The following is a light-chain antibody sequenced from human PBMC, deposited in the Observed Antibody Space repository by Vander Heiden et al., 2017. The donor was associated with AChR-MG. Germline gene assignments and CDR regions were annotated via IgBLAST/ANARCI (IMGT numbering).Light chain of an antibody. CDR3: NSYTTTNTLCV. CDR1: SEDVGGYTF. CDR2: DVS. V-gene: IGLV2-14*03. Sequence: QSALTQPASVSGSPGTSITISCTGLSEDVGGYTFVSWYQQHAGKAPKLIIYDVSKRPSGVSSRFSGSKSGDTASLTISGLQAEDEANYYCNSYTTTNTLCVFGGGTKLTVL. J-gene: IGLJ3*02.